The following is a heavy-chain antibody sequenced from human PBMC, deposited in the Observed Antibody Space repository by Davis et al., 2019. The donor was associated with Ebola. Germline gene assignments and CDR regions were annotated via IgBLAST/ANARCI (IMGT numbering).Heavy chain of an antibody. J-gene: IGHJ4*02. Sequence: SETLSLTCAVYGGSLSGYYWSWIRQPPGKGLEWIGEINHSGSTNYNPSLKSRVTISVDTSKNQFSLKLSSVTAADTAVYYCASLIAVVPAAVDYWGQGTLVTVSS. CDR1: GGSLSGYY. CDR3: ASLIAVVPAAVDY. V-gene: IGHV4-34*01. CDR2: INHSGST. D-gene: IGHD2-2*01.